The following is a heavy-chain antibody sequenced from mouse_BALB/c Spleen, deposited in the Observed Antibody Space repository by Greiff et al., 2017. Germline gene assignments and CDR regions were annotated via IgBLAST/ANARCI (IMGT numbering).Heavy chain of an antibody. J-gene: IGHJ4*01. CDR3: ARYPYDYDGYYYAMDY. CDR2: INPYNDGT. V-gene: IGHV1-14*01. D-gene: IGHD2-4*01. CDR1: GYTFTSYV. Sequence: VQLQQSGPELVKPGASVKMSCKASGYTFTSYVMHWVKQKPGQGLEWIGYINPYNDGTKYNEKFKGKATLTSDKSSSTAYMELSSLTSEDSAVYYCARYPYDYDGYYYAMDYWGQGTSVTVSS.